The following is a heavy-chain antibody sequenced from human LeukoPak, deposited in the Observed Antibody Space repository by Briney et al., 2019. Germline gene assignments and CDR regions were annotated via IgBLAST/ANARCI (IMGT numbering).Heavy chain of an antibody. CDR1: TRSLSSGGSY. J-gene: IGHJ5*02. V-gene: IGHV4-31*01. CDR2: IYYGETT. D-gene: IGHD2-21*02. CDR3: ARGHGDCDVRWFDP. Sequence: SQTLSLTCTVSTRSLSSGGSYWSWLRQNPGRGLEWIGYIYYGETTFYNARPETPFTITLETTKNQFCLKFTSVTTADTVTLHCARGHGDCDVRWFDPWGEGSLVTVSP.